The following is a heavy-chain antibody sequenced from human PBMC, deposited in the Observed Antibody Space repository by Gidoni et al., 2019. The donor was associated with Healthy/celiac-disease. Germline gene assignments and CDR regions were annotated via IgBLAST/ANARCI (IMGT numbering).Heavy chain of an antibody. CDR3: ASESAGYCSSTSCPTTYNWFDP. CDR2: IIPIVRTA. CDR1: GGTFSSYG. V-gene: IGHV1-69*01. D-gene: IGHD2-2*03. J-gene: IGHJ5*02. Sequence: QVQLVQSGAEVRKPGSSVKVSCKASGGTFSSYGSSWVRQAHGQGLEWMGGIIPIVRTANYAQNFQGRVTITADESTSTAYLERSSLRSDDTAVYYCASESAGYCSSTSCPTTYNWFDPWGQGTLVTVSS.